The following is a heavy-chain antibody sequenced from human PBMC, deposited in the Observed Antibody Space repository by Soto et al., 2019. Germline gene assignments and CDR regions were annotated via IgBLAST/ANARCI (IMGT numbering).Heavy chain of an antibody. CDR3: ARDVNDSSGSQGFDY. D-gene: IGHD3-22*01. J-gene: IGHJ4*02. CDR2: IHYSGDS. CDR1: GDSVSSNNYY. Sequence: PSETLSLTCTVIGDSVSSNNYYWSWIRQRPGEGLEWIGYIHYSGDSYDNPSLTSRITMSMDVSKNRFSLNLRSVTAADTAIYYCARDVNDSSGSQGFDYWGQGTLVTVSS. V-gene: IGHV4-31*03.